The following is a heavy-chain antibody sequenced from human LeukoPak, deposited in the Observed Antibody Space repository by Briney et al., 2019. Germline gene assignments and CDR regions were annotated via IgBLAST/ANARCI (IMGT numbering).Heavy chain of an antibody. Sequence: SVKASCKASGFTFTSSAMQWVRQARGQRLEWIGWIVVGSGNTNYAQKFQERVTITRDMSTSTAYMELSSLRSEDTAVYYCAADFFDILTGSTDRPYYYYMDVWGKGTTVTVSS. CDR3: AADFFDILTGSTDRPYYYYMDV. V-gene: IGHV1-58*02. CDR2: IVVGSGNT. J-gene: IGHJ6*03. CDR1: GFTFTSSA. D-gene: IGHD3-9*01.